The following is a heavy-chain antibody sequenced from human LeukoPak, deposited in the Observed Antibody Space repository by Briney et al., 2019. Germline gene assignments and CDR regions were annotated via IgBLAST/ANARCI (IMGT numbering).Heavy chain of an antibody. CDR3: AREGVGIAVAGTFDY. D-gene: IGHD6-19*01. V-gene: IGHV1-69*04. CDR1: GGTFSSYA. J-gene: IGHJ4*02. CDR2: IIPILGIA. Sequence: SVKVSCKASGGTFSSYAISWVRQAPGQGLEWMGRIIPILGIANYAQKFQGRVTITADKSTSTAYMELSSLRSEDTAVYYCAREGVGIAVAGTFDYWGQGTLVTVSS.